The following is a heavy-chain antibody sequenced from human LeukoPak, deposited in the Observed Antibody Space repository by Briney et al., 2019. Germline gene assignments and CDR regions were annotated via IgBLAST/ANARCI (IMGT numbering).Heavy chain of an antibody. V-gene: IGHV4-59*01. D-gene: IGHD2-21*01. CDR3: ARLGGGGYYRHFDY. CDR1: NGSFSTYY. Sequence: SETLSLTCSVSNGSFSTYYWGWIRQPPGKRLEWIGYIFSSESSNTNYNTSLKSRVTISVDTSKNQFSLTLSSVTAADTAVYYCARLGGGGYYRHFDYWGQGILVTVSS. CDR2: IFSSESSNT. J-gene: IGHJ4*02.